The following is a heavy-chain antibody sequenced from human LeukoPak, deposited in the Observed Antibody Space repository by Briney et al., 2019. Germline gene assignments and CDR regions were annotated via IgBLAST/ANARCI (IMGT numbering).Heavy chain of an antibody. CDR3: ARYDVWGTYRAFDY. CDR2: IYYSGST. Sequence: SETLSLTCAVSGGSISSGGYSWSWIRQPPGKGLEWIGYIYYSGSTYYNPSLKSRVTISVDTSKNQFSLKLSSVTAADTAVYYCARYDVWGTYRAFDYWGQGTLVTVSS. CDR1: GGSISSGGYS. D-gene: IGHD3-16*02. J-gene: IGHJ4*02. V-gene: IGHV4-30-4*07.